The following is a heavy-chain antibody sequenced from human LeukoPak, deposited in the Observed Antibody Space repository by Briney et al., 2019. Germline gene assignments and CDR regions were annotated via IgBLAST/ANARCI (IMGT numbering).Heavy chain of an antibody. CDR2: INPNSGGT. CDR3: ARGDTTSGSGFDY. V-gene: IGHV1-2*06. CDR1: GYTFTGYY. D-gene: IGHD3-10*01. J-gene: IGHJ4*02. Sequence: ASVKVSCKASGYTFTGYYMHWVRQAPGQGLKWMERINPNSGGTNYAQKFQGRVTMTRDTSISTAYMELSRLRSDDTAVYYCARGDTTSGSGFDYWGQGTLVTVSS.